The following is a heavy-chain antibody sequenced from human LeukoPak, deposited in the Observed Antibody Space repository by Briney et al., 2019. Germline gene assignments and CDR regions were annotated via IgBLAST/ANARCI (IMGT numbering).Heavy chain of an antibody. CDR3: ARVVCSGGSCHSRDFGMDV. CDR2: ISAYNGNT. J-gene: IGHJ6*02. Sequence: ASVKVSCKASGGTFSSYAISWVRQAPGQGLEWMGWISAYNGNTNYAQKLQGRVTMTTDTSTSTAYMELRSLRSDDTAVYYCARVVCSGGSCHSRDFGMDVWGQGTTVTVSS. V-gene: IGHV1-18*01. CDR1: GGTFSSYA. D-gene: IGHD2-15*01.